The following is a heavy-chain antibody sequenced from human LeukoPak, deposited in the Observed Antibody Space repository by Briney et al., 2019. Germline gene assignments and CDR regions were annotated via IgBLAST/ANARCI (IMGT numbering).Heavy chain of an antibody. CDR3: AQDISWFAFDI. D-gene: IGHD3-10*01. J-gene: IGHJ3*02. CDR2: IGPGGDNK. Sequence: GGSLRLSCAASGFTFSNFGMNWVRQAPGKGLQWVSGIGPGGDNKYYADSLEGRFTISRDNSKNTVYLQMNSLRAEDTALYYCAQDISWFAFDIWGQGTMVTVSS. CDR1: GFTFSNFG. V-gene: IGHV3-23*01.